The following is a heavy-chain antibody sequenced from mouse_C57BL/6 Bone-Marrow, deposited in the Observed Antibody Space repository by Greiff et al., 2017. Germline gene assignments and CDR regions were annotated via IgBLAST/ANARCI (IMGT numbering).Heavy chain of an antibody. CDR3: AFRNDAMDY. CDR2: IDPSDSYT. CDR1: GYTFTSYW. J-gene: IGHJ4*01. Sequence: QVHVKQPGAELVMPGASVKLSCKASGYTFTSYWMHWVKQRPGQGLEWIGEIDPSDSYTNYNQKFKGKSTLTVDKSSSTAYMQLSSLTSEDSAVYYCAFRNDAMDYWGQGTSVTVSS. V-gene: IGHV1-69*01. D-gene: IGHD2-1*01.